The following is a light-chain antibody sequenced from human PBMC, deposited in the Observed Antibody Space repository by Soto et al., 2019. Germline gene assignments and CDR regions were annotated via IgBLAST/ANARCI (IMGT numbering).Light chain of an antibody. CDR1: SSNNGRYP. CDR2: SDD. J-gene: IGLJ1*01. V-gene: IGLV1-47*02. CDR3: AAWDASLSGHV. Sequence: QSVLTQSPSASRTPGERGSITCYGSSSNNGRYPVYWYQQSPGTAPKLLINSDDQRPSGVPDRFSASKSGTSASLAISGLRSEDGADYYCAAWDASLSGHVFGAGTKVTVL.